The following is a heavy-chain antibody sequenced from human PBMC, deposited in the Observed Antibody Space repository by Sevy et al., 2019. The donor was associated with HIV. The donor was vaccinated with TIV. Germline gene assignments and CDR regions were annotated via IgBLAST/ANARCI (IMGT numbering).Heavy chain of an antibody. Sequence: GGSLRLSCSASRFTFSTYAIHWVRQAPGKGLEYVSGISSNGGSTSYADSVKGRCTISRDNSKNTLYLQMSSVRVEDTAVYYCVKGSGRGGLAEVWLDPWGQGTLVTVSS. J-gene: IGHJ5*02. CDR2: ISSNGGST. D-gene: IGHD3-10*01. V-gene: IGHV3-64D*06. CDR3: VKGSGRGGLAEVWLDP. CDR1: RFTFSTYA.